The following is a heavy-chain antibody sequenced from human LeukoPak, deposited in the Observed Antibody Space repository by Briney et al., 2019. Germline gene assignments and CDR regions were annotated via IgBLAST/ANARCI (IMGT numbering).Heavy chain of an antibody. CDR1: ADSFSILH. J-gene: IGHJ5*02. CDR2: ISYWGRP. CDR3: ARDDAPQSLGYNWFDP. D-gene: IGHD3-10*01. Sequence: SSDPVSLPCAVCADSFSILHWMGPPDPRGGGRVCIGYISYWGRPNYNPSLKSRVTISIDTSKSHFSLKLSSVTAADTAVYYCARDDAPQSLGYNWFDPWGQGTLVTVSS. V-gene: IGHV4-59*11.